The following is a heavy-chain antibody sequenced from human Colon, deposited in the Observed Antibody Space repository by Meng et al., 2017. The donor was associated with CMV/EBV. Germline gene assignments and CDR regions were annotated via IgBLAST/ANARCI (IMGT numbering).Heavy chain of an antibody. CDR3: VREWQSIAETTVYFQH. D-gene: IGHD1-7*01. J-gene: IGHJ1*01. Sequence: QVKMGNSGGEVRSPRATGKCSCNAHGKTCTLLGTSGVGPAPGQGLEWSGLMNANRVDTRNTQNLQRIVTITKDTSTSTAYMEWTSLRSDQTAVYYCVREWQSIAETTVYFQHWGQGTLVTVSS. CDR2: MNANRVDT. CDR1: GKTCTLLG. V-gene: IGHV1-18*01.